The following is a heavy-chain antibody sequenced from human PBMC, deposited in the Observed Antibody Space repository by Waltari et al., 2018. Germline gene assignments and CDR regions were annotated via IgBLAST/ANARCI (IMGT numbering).Heavy chain of an antibody. V-gene: IGHV1-8*01. Sequence: QVQLLQSGAEVKKPGASVKVSCKTSGYTFITYHINWVRQATGQGLEWMGGMNPYTGGKDYGQKCHGRVTMTRTTSINTAYMELSSLTSEDTAVYYCARGNFDILTGATYYYYYGLDVWGQGTTVTVSS. J-gene: IGHJ6*02. CDR3: ARGNFDILTGATYYYYYGLDV. CDR2: MNPYTGGK. D-gene: IGHD3-9*01. CDR1: GYTFITYH.